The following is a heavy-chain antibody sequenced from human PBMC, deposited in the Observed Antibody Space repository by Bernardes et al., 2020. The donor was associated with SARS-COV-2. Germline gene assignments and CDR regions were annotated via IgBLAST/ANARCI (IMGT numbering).Heavy chain of an antibody. Sequence: ASEKVSCKVSCYTLTELCMRWVRHAPGKGLEWMGGFDPGDGETIYAQKFQGRVTMTEDTSTDTAYMELSSLRSEDTAVYYCATALAIFGVVTDYYYYYGMDVWGQGTTVTVSS. V-gene: IGHV1-24*01. CDR3: ATALAIFGVVTDYYYYYGMDV. CDR1: CYTLTELC. D-gene: IGHD3-3*02. J-gene: IGHJ6*02. CDR2: FDPGDGET.